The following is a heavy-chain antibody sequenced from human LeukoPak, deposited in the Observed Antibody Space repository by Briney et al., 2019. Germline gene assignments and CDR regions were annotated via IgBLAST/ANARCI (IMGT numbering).Heavy chain of an antibody. Sequence: ASVKVSCKASGYTFTGYYMHWVRQAPGQGLEWMGWFNPNSGGTNDAQTFPGRVTMTRDTSISTANMELSRLRSDGTAVYCCARVGTGGELDYWGQGTLVTVSS. J-gene: IGHJ4*02. CDR2: FNPNSGGT. D-gene: IGHD3-16*01. V-gene: IGHV1-2*02. CDR3: ARVGTGGELDY. CDR1: GYTFTGYY.